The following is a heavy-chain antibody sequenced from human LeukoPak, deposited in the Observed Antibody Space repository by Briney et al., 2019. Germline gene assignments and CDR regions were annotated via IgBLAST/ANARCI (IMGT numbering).Heavy chain of an antibody. CDR3: ARDEVGRDIVVVPAASGAFDI. V-gene: IGHV3-66*03. CDR2: IYSSGTT. D-gene: IGHD2-2*01. Sequence: GGSLRLSCAASGFTVGSNYMSWVRQAPGKGLEWVSVIYSSGTTYYADSVKGRFTISRDNSKNTLYLQMNSLRAEDTAVYYCARDEVGRDIVVVPAASGAFDIWGQGTMVTVSS. CDR1: GFTVGSNY. J-gene: IGHJ3*02.